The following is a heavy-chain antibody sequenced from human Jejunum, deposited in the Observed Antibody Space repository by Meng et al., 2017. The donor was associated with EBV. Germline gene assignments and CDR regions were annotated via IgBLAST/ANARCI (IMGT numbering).Heavy chain of an antibody. D-gene: IGHD3-10*01. Sequence: EVPLAGYGGGLYQLGDHLRPPCDASVFWLSTYWMHWGRGAPGKGLVWVSRISGDGKSVTDTGSVKARLSIPRDNDKNTQYLQMNSLRVEDTAVYYCATGQGDSRYYFDSWSQGTLVTVSS. J-gene: IGHJ4*02. CDR2: ISGDGKSV. V-gene: IGHV3-74*01. CDR1: VFWLSTYW. CDR3: ATGQGDSRYYFDS.